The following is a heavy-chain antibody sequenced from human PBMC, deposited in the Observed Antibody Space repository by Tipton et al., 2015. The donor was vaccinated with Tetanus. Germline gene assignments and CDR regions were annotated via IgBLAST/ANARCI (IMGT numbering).Heavy chain of an antibody. CDR1: GGSFGHYY. V-gene: IGHV4-34*01. CDR2: ISHSGST. Sequence: TLSLTCVVYGGSFGHYYWTWIRQPPGKGLEWVGEISHSGSTSYNVSLKSRVSISADRPKNQFSLRLSSVTAADTATYYCARGRGAYFFDSSGYYPKYYIDSWGQGTRVTVSS. CDR3: ARGRGAYFFDSSGYYPKYYIDS. J-gene: IGHJ4*02. D-gene: IGHD3-22*01.